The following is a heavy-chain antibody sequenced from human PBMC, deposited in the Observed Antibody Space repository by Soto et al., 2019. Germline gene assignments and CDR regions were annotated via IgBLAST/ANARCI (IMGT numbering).Heavy chain of an antibody. D-gene: IGHD2-2*01. CDR2: ISGSGGST. CDR1: GFTFSSYA. CDR3: AARGVVEPAAMRGYGMDV. J-gene: IGHJ6*02. V-gene: IGHV3-23*01. Sequence: PGGSLRFSCAASGFTFSSYAMSWVRQAPGKGLEWVSAISGSGGSTYYADSVKGRFTISRDNSKNTLYLQMNSLRAEDTAVYYCAARGVVEPAAMRGYGMDVWGQRNT.